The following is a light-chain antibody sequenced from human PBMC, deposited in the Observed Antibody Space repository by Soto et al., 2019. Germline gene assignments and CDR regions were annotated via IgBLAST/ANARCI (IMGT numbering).Light chain of an antibody. Sequence: QSALTQPASVSGSPGQSITISCTGTSSDVGGYNYVSWYQQHPGKAPKFIICDVSNRPSGVSNRFSGSKSGNTASLTISGLQAEDEADYYCSSYTTSNTRQIVFGTGTKLTVL. CDR2: DVS. CDR3: SSYTTSNTRQIV. J-gene: IGLJ1*01. V-gene: IGLV2-14*01. CDR1: SSDVGGYNY.